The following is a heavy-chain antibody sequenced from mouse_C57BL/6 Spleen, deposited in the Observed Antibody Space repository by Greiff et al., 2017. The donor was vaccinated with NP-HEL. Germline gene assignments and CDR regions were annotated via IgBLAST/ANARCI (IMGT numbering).Heavy chain of an antibody. J-gene: IGHJ4*01. CDR3: ARTDYYGSSYDYAMDY. CDR2: ISSGSSTI. V-gene: IGHV5-17*01. D-gene: IGHD1-1*01. Sequence: DVMLVESGGGLVKPGGSLKLSCAASGFTFSDYGMHWVRQAPEKGLEWVAYISSGSSTIYYADTVKGRFTISRDNAKNTLFLQMTSLRSEDTAMYYCARTDYYGSSYDYAMDYWGQGTSVTVSS. CDR1: GFTFSDYG.